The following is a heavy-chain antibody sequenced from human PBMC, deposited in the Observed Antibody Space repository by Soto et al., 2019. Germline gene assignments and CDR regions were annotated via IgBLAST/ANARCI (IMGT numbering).Heavy chain of an antibody. D-gene: IGHD3-16*01. CDR3: AKEGSDYIWGSYPYAYYFDY. V-gene: IGHV3-23*01. CDR2: ISGSGGST. J-gene: IGHJ4*02. CDR1: GFTFSSYA. Sequence: EVQLLESGGGLVQPGGSLRLSCAASGFTFSSYAMSWVRQAPGKGLEWVSAISGSGGSTYYADSVKGRFTISRDNSKNTLYLQMNSLRAEDTAVYYCAKEGSDYIWGSYPYAYYFDYWGQGTLVTVSS.